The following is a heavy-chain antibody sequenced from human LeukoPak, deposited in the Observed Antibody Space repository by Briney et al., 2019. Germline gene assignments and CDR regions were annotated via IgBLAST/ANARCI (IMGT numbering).Heavy chain of an antibody. Sequence: SETLSLTCTVSGGSISDYYWSWIRQPPGMGLEWLGYISHSGITDYNPSLKSRVTISVDTSKNQFSLKVGSVTAADTAVYYCARGTRYSYGYGDYWGQGTLVTVSS. CDR3: ARGTRYSYGYGDY. CDR1: GGSISDYY. D-gene: IGHD5-18*01. J-gene: IGHJ4*02. CDR2: ISHSGIT. V-gene: IGHV4-59*01.